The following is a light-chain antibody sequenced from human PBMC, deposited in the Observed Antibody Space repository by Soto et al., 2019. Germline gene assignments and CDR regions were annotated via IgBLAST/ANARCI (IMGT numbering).Light chain of an antibody. J-gene: IGLJ3*02. V-gene: IGLV2-8*01. CDR3: SSYAVSTNWV. CDR1: SSDVGAYNY. Sequence: QSALTQPPSASGSPGQSVTISCSGTSSDVGAYNYVSWYQQHPGKAPKLMIYDVIKRPSGVPDRFSGSTSGNTASLTVSGLQAEDEADYYCSSYAVSTNWVFGGGTKLTVL. CDR2: DVI.